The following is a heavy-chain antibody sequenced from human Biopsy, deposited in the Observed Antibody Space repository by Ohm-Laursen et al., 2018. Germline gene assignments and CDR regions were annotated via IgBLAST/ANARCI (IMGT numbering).Heavy chain of an antibody. CDR3: AIDGNDFLTDYLKIDQ. CDR2: INPKSGGT. V-gene: IGHV1-2*02. J-gene: IGHJ4*02. D-gene: IGHD3-9*01. Sequence: ASVKVSCKASGYTFTGYYLHWVRQAPGQGLEWMGWINPKSGGTHYLEKFRGRVTMTRDTSISTAYMEVSSLRSDDTAVYYCAIDGNDFLTDYLKIDQWGQGTLVIVSS. CDR1: GYTFTGYY.